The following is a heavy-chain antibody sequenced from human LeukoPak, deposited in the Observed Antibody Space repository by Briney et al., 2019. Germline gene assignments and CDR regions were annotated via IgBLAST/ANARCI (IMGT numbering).Heavy chain of an antibody. Sequence: PGGSLRLSCAASGFSFSDYYMSWIRQAPGKGLEWVANIKQDGSEKYYVDSVKGRFTISRDNAKNSLYLQMNSLRAEDTAVYYCARATAESALSAGWGQGTLVTVSS. CDR3: ARATAESALSAG. D-gene: IGHD4/OR15-4a*01. CDR1: GFSFSDYY. J-gene: IGHJ4*02. CDR2: IKQDGSEK. V-gene: IGHV3-7*01.